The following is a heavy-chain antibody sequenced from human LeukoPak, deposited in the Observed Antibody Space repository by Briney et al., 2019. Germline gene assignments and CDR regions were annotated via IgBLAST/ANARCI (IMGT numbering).Heavy chain of an antibody. V-gene: IGHV4-39*07. D-gene: IGHD6-6*01. J-gene: IGHJ4*02. Sequence: PSETLSLTCTVSGGSISSSSYYWGWIRQPPGKGLEWIGSIYYSGSTYYNPSLKSRVTISVDTSKNQFSLKLSSVTAADTAVYYCARDREVEQLATYYFDYWGQGTLATVSS. CDR2: IYYSGST. CDR1: GGSISSSSYY. CDR3: ARDREVEQLATYYFDY.